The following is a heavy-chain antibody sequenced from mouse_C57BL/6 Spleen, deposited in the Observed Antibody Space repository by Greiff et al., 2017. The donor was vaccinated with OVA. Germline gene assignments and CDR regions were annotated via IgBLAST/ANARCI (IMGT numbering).Heavy chain of an antibody. CDR1: GYAFTNYL. V-gene: IGHV1-54*01. CDR3: AADSTGYSYAMDD. D-gene: IGHD3-2*02. J-gene: IGHJ4*01. Sequence: VQLQQSGAELVRPGTSVKVSCKASGYAFTNYLIEWVKQRPGKGLEWIGVINPGGGGTNYNEKFKGKATLTADKSSSTASMQLSSLTSEDSAVYFCAADSTGYSYAMDDWGQGTSVTVSS. CDR2: INPGGGGT.